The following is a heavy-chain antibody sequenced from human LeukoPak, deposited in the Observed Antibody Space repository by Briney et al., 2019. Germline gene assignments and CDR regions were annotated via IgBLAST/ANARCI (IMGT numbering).Heavy chain of an antibody. CDR3: AKVTYGSGTYGAFDS. D-gene: IGHD3-10*01. J-gene: IGHJ4*02. CDR1: GFTFSSHG. Sequence: GGSLRLSCAASGFTFSSHGMSWVRQAPGKGLEWVSTISGSGDYTYYADSVKGRFTISRDNSKNTLYLHMNSLRAEDTAVYYCAKVTYGSGTYGAFDSWGQGTLVTVSS. V-gene: IGHV3-23*01. CDR2: ISGSGDYT.